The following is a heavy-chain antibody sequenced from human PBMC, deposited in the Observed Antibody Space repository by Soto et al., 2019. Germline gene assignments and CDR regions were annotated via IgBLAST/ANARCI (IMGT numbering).Heavy chain of an antibody. Sequence: QVQLQESGPGLVKPSQTLSLTCTVSGGSISSGGYYWSWIRQHPGKGLEWIGYIYYSGSTYYNPSLKRRVIISVDTSKNQSSLKLSSVTVADTAVYYCAASCVGCGGFNYYGMDVWGQGTTVTVSS. J-gene: IGHJ6*02. D-gene: IGHD2-21*01. CDR1: GGSISSGGYY. CDR3: AASCVGCGGFNYYGMDV. CDR2: IYYSGST. V-gene: IGHV4-31*03.